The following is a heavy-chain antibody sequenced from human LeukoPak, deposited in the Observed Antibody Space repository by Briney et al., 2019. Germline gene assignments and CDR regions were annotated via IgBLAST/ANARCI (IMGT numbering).Heavy chain of an antibody. V-gene: IGHV3-23*01. CDR3: AKDQTYSSGWFDY. CDR1: GFTFNSYA. J-gene: IGHJ4*02. D-gene: IGHD6-19*01. Sequence: PGGSLRLSCAASGFTFNSYAMSWVRQAPGKGLEWVSAISGSGGSTYYADSVKGRFTISRDNSKNTLYLQMNSLRAEDTAVYYCAKDQTYSSGWFDYWGQGTLVTVSS. CDR2: ISGSGGST.